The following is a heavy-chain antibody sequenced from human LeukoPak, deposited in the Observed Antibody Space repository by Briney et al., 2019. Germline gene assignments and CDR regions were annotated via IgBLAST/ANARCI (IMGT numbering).Heavy chain of an antibody. CDR3: ARDHRSGGSCYSEAFDI. D-gene: IGHD2-15*01. CDR1: GFALRGYW. Sequence: GGSLRLSCAASGFALRGYWMTWVRQAPGKGLEWVTNIKPDETEKYYGDSVKGRFTASRDNAKNSLYLQMNSLRAEDTAVYYCARDHRSGGSCYSEAFDIWAKGQWSPSLQ. CDR2: IKPDETEK. J-gene: IGHJ3*02. V-gene: IGHV3-7*01.